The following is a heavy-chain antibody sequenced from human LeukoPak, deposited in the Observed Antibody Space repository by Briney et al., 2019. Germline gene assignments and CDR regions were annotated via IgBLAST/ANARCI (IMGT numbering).Heavy chain of an antibody. CDR2: IYHSGST. Sequence: SQTLSLTCTVSGGSISSGGYYWSWIRQPPGKGLEWIGYIYHSGSTYFNPSLKSRVTISVDTSKNQFSLRLSSVTAADTAAYFCARENWRPKSIDFDSWGQGTLVTVSS. CDR3: ARENWRPKSIDFDS. D-gene: IGHD6-6*01. CDR1: GGSISSGGYY. J-gene: IGHJ4*02. V-gene: IGHV4-30-2*01.